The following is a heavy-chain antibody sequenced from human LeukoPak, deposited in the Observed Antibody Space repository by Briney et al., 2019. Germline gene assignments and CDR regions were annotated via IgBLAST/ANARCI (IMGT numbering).Heavy chain of an antibody. V-gene: IGHV3-33*01. CDR3: ARIGCCGGNCYGYYYYGMDV. D-gene: IGHD2-15*01. CDR1: GFTFSGYG. CDR2: IWYDGSNK. J-gene: IGHJ6*02. Sequence: GRSLRLSCVASGFTFSGYGMHWVRQAPGKGLEWVAIIWYDGSNKYFADSVKGRFTISRDNSKNTLYLQMNSLRAEDTAVYYCARIGCCGGNCYGYYYYGMDVWGQGTTVTVSS.